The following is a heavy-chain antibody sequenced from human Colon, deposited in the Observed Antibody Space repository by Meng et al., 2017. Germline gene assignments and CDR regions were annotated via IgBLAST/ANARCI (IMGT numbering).Heavy chain of an antibody. CDR1: GDNVPRSNTA. V-gene: IGHV6-1*01. Sequence: VTLQRSGPGLLKPPQTRSPTFATSGDNVPRSNTAWNWIRQSPSRGLEWLGRTYYTSKWNNDYAVSVRSRITINADTSKSQSSLHLNSVTPEDTAVYYCARGFWKSGFDSWGQGTLVTGLL. CDR3: ARGFWKSGFDS. D-gene: IGHD3-3*01. CDR2: TYYTSKWNN. J-gene: IGHJ5*02.